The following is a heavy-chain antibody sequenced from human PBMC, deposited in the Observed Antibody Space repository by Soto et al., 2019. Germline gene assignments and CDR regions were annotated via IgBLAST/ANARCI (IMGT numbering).Heavy chain of an antibody. CDR2: TYPGDSDT. J-gene: IGHJ5*02. V-gene: IGHV5-51*01. Sequence: GESLKISCKGSGYSFTSYWIGWVRQMPGKGLEWMGITYPGDSDTRYSPSFQGQVTISADKSISTAYLQWSSLKASDTAMYYCARHEPGIAVAGTFETNWFDPWGQGTLVTVSS. CDR3: ARHEPGIAVAGTFETNWFDP. CDR1: GYSFTSYW. D-gene: IGHD6-19*01.